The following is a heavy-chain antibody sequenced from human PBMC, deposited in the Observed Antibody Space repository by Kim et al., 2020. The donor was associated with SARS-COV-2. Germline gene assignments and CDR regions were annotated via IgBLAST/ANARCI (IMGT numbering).Heavy chain of an antibody. D-gene: IGHD3-10*01. V-gene: IGHV1-69*13. CDR1: GGTFSSYA. Sequence: SVKVSCKASGGTFSSYAISWVRQAPGQGLEWMGGIIPIFGTANYAQKFQGRVTITADESTSTAYMELSSLRSEDTAVYYCARLNMVRGVINVDPYYYYGMDVGGQGTTVTVSS. CDR3: ARLNMVRGVINVDPYYYYGMDV. CDR2: IIPIFGTA. J-gene: IGHJ6*02.